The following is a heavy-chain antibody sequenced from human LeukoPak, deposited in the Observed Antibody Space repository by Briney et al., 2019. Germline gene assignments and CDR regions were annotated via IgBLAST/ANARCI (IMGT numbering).Heavy chain of an antibody. J-gene: IGHJ4*02. V-gene: IGHV3-48*03. CDR3: ASEVSGSTDY. CDR2: ISSSGSTI. CDR1: GFTFSSYE. D-gene: IGHD3-10*01. Sequence: PPGGSLRLSCAASGFTFSSYEMNWVRQAPGKGLEWVSYISSSGSTIYYADSVKGRFTISRDNAKNSLYLQMNSLRAEDTAVYYCASEVSGSTDYWGQGTLVTVSS.